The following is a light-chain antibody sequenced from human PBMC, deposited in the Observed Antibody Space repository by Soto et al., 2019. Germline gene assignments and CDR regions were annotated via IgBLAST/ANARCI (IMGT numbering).Light chain of an antibody. CDR1: SSDVGGYDY. CDR2: EVS. J-gene: IGLJ1*01. CDR3: TSHAGNNNFCV. V-gene: IGLV2-8*01. Sequence: QSVLTQPPSASGSPGQSVTISCIGTSSDVGGYDYVSWYQQHPGKAPKLIISEVSKRPSGVPDRFSGSKSGNTASLTVSGLQAEDEADYYCTSHAGNNNFCVFGTGTKVTV.